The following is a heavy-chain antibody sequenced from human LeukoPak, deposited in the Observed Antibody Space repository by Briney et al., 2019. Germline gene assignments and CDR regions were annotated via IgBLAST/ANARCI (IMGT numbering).Heavy chain of an antibody. CDR1: GFTFSSYG. V-gene: IGHV3-23*01. Sequence: GGSLRLSCAASGFTFSSYGMSWVRQAPGKGLEWVSAISGSGGSTYYADSVKGRFTISRDNSKNTLYLQMNSLRAEDTAVYYCAKGFKAAAGHNWFDPWGQGTLVTVSS. CDR2: ISGSGGST. J-gene: IGHJ5*02. D-gene: IGHD6-13*01. CDR3: AKGFKAAAGHNWFDP.